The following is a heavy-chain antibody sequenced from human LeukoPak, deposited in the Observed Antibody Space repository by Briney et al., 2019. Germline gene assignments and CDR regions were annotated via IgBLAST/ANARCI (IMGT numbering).Heavy chain of an antibody. Sequence: SETLSLTCTVSGGSISSGDYYWSWIRQPPGKGLEWIGYIYYSGSTYYNPSLKSRVTISVDTSKNQFSLKLSSVTAADTAVCYCARDEGRYFYHFDYWGQGTLVTVSS. J-gene: IGHJ4*02. CDR1: GGSISSGDYY. CDR3: ARDEGRYFYHFDY. D-gene: IGHD3-9*01. CDR2: IYYSGST. V-gene: IGHV4-30-4*01.